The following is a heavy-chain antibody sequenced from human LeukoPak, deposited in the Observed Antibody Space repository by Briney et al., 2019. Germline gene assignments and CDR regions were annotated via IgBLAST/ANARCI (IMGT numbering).Heavy chain of an antibody. Sequence: GGSLRLSCAASGFTFSNYEMNWVRQAPGKGLEWVSYTSTGGRTIYYEDSVKGRFTISRDNAKNSLYLQMNTLRAEDTAVYYCARGSMVRGVFGIDYWGQGTLVTVSS. V-gene: IGHV3-48*03. CDR1: GFTFSNYE. CDR3: ARGSMVRGVFGIDY. D-gene: IGHD3-10*01. J-gene: IGHJ4*02. CDR2: TSTGGRTI.